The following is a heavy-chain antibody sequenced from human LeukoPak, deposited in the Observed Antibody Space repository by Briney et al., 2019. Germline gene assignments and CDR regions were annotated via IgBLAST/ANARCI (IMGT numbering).Heavy chain of an antibody. CDR1: GFTFSSYA. CDR2: VSFDGDNK. CDR3: ARDWTLNY. V-gene: IGHV3-30-3*01. Sequence: GGSLRLSCAASGFTFSSYAMHGVRQAPGKGLEWVAVVSFDGDNKYYADSVKDRFTISRDDSQNTLYLQLNSLRAEDTAVYYCARDWTLNYWGQGTLVTVSS. D-gene: IGHD3/OR15-3a*01. J-gene: IGHJ4*02.